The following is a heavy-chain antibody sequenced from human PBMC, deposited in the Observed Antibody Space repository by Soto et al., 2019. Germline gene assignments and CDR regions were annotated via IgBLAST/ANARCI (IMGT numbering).Heavy chain of an antibody. D-gene: IGHD2-15*01. J-gene: IGHJ6*02. CDR3: ARRGGLYCSGGSCYFERNYYYYYYGMDV. CDR2: INHSGST. CDR1: GGSFSVYY. Sequence: SETLSLTCAVYGGSFSVYYWSWIRQPPGKGLEWIGEINHSGSTNYNPSLKSRVTISVDPSKNQFSLKLSSVTAADTAVYYCARRGGLYCSGGSCYFERNYYYYYYGMDVWGQGTTVTVSS. V-gene: IGHV4-34*01.